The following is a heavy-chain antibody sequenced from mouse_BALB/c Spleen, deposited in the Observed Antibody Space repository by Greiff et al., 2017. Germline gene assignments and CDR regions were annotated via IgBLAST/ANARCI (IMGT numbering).Heavy chain of an antibody. CDR1: GYTFTSYW. J-gene: IGHJ2*01. Sequence: VQLQQSGAELARPGASVKLSCKASGYTFTSYWMQWVKQRPGQGLEWIGAIYPGDGDTRYTQKFKGKATLTADKSSSTAYMQLSSLASEDSAVYYCARLDYYGSSLYWGQGTTLTVSS. CDR2: IYPGDGDT. D-gene: IGHD1-1*01. V-gene: IGHV1-87*01. CDR3: ARLDYYGSSLY.